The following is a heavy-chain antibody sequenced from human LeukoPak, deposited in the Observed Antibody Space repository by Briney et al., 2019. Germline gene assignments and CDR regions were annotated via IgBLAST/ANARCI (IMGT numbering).Heavy chain of an antibody. D-gene: IGHD3-3*01. J-gene: IGHJ5*02. CDR1: GFAFRSYG. CDR3: AKDWSGNYNWFDP. Sequence: GGSLRLSCATSGFAFRSYGIHWVRQTPAKGLEWVAYIPYEGSKKYYADSVRGRFTISRDNSKNTAYLQMNSLRNDDTAMYYCAKDWSGNYNWFDPWGQGTLVTVSS. CDR2: IPYEGSKK. V-gene: IGHV3-30*02.